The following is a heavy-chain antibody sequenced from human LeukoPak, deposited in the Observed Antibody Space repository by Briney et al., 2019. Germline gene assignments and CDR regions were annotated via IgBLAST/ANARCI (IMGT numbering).Heavy chain of an antibody. J-gene: IGHJ4*02. Sequence: GGSLRLSCAASGFTVSTNYMSWVRQAPGKGLEWVSIIYSGGSTYYADSVKGRFTISRDNSKNTLYLQVNSLRAEDTALYYRARRGDGGRSFDYWGQGTLVTVSS. CDR2: IYSGGST. CDR3: ARRGDGGRSFDY. CDR1: GFTVSTNY. V-gene: IGHV3-53*01. D-gene: IGHD4-23*01.